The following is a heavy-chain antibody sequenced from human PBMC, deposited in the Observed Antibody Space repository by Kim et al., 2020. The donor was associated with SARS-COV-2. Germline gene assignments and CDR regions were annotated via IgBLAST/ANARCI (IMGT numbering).Heavy chain of an antibody. CDR3: ALPRYDILTGYSNWFDP. CDR1: GGSISSSSYY. Sequence: SETLSLTCTVSGGSISSSSYYWGWIRQPPGKGLEWIGSIYYSGSTYYNPSLKSRVTISVDTSKNQFSLKLSSVTAADTAVYYCALPRYDILTGYSNWFDPWGQGTLVTVSS. V-gene: IGHV4-39*01. D-gene: IGHD3-9*01. CDR2: IYYSGST. J-gene: IGHJ5*02.